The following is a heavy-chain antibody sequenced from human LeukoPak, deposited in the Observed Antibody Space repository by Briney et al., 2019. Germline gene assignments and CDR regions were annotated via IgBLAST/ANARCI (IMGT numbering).Heavy chain of an antibody. J-gene: IGHJ4*02. V-gene: IGHV3-53*01. CDR3: ASGDGYLQPY. D-gene: IGHD2-21*01. Sequence: GGSLRLSCAASGFSVSGKFMSWVRQAPGKGLEWVSIIHYDGKIRCAGSVGGRFTIYRDDSENTLFLQMNSLRVDDTAVYFCASGDGYLQPYWGQGTLVTVSS. CDR1: GFSVSGKF. CDR2: IHYDGKI.